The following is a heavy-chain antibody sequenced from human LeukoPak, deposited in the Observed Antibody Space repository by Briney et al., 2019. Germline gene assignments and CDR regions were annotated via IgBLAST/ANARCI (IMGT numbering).Heavy chain of an antibody. V-gene: IGHV1-69*05. D-gene: IGHD3-10*01. CDR1: GGTFSSYA. CDR2: IIPIFGTP. Sequence: WASVKVPCKASGGTFSSYAIRWVRQAPGQGLEWMGRIIPIFGTPNYAHKFQGRVTITTDESTSTAYMELSSLRSEDTAVYYCARADITVVRGVYFDYWGQGTLVTVSS. CDR3: ARADITVVRGVYFDY. J-gene: IGHJ4*02.